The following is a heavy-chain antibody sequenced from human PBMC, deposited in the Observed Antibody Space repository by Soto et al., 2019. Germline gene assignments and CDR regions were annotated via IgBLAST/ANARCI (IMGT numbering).Heavy chain of an antibody. CDR1: GFTFSSYG. V-gene: IGHV3-30*18. Sequence: PGGSLRLSCAASGFTFSSYGMHWVRQAPGKGLEWVAVISYDGSNKYYADSVKGRFTISRDNSKNTLYLQMNSLRAEDTAVYYCAKDLVKGDGYNYVYDYYYGMAVWGQGTTVTVSS. D-gene: IGHD5-12*01. CDR3: AKDLVKGDGYNYVYDYYYGMAV. J-gene: IGHJ6*02. CDR2: ISYDGSNK.